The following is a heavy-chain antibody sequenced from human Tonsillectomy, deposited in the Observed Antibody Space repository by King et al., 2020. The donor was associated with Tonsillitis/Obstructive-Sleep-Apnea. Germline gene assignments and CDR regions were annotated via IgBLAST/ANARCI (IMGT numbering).Heavy chain of an antibody. CDR2: ISYDGSNK. CDR1: GFTFSTYA. V-gene: IGHV3-30*04. CDR3: ARGYTSRWYGSLIY. Sequence: QVQLVESGGGVVQPGRSLRLSCAASGFTFSTYALHWVRQAPGKGLEWVAVISYDGSNKYYADSVKGRFTISRDNSKNTVYLQMNSLRAEDTALYYCARGYTSRWYGSLIYWGQGTLVTVSS. J-gene: IGHJ4*02. D-gene: IGHD6-19*01.